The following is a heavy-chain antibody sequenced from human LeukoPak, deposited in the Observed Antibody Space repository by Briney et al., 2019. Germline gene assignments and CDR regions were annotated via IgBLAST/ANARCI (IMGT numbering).Heavy chain of an antibody. CDR2: VYYGGTT. CDR3: ARGTQWLLRWGYYYMDV. V-gene: IGHV4-39*07. Sequence: SETLSLTCTVSGGSISSSTYYWGWIRQPPGKGLEWIGSVYYGGTTYYSPSLKSRVTISVDTSKNQFSLKLSSVTAADTAVYYCARGTQWLLRWGYYYMDVWGKGTTVTVSS. CDR1: GGSISSSTYY. D-gene: IGHD1-26*01. J-gene: IGHJ6*03.